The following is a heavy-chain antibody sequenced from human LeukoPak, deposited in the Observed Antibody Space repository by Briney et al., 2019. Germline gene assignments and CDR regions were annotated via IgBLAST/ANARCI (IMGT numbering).Heavy chain of an antibody. CDR2: IYTSGST. V-gene: IGHV4-4*07. D-gene: IGHD1-26*01. J-gene: IGHJ3*02. CDR1: GGSISSYY. Sequence: PSETLSLTCTVSGGSISSYYWSWIRQPAGKGLDWIGRIYTSGSTNYNPSLKSRVTMSVDTSKNQFSLKLSSVTAADTAVYYCARGHERVTALVGARAFDIWGQGTMVTVSS. CDR3: ARGHERVTALVGARAFDI.